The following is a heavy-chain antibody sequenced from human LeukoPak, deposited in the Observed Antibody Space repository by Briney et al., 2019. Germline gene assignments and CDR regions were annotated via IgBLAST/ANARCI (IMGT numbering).Heavy chain of an antibody. CDR2: IYYSGST. Sequence: PSETLSLTCTVSGGSISGSSYYWGWIRQPPGKGLEWIGSIYYSGSTYYNPSLKSRVTISVDTSKNQFSLKLSSVTAADTAVYYCARPGYYYDSSGYHYRDYWGQGTLVTVSS. CDR3: ARPGYYYDSSGYHYRDY. J-gene: IGHJ4*02. V-gene: IGHV4-39*01. CDR1: GGSISGSSYY. D-gene: IGHD3-22*01.